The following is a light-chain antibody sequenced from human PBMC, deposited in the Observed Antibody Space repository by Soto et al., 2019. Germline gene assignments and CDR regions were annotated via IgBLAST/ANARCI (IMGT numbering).Light chain of an antibody. V-gene: IGKV1-39*01. CDR1: QGISTY. CDR3: QQSYSTTWT. J-gene: IGKJ1*01. CDR2: AAS. Sequence: DIQMTQSPSSLSASVGDRVTITCRASQGISTYLNWYHQKPGKAPKLLIYAASSLQSGVPSRFSGSGSETDFTLTIRSLQPEDFATYSCQQSYSTTWTFGQGTKVDIK.